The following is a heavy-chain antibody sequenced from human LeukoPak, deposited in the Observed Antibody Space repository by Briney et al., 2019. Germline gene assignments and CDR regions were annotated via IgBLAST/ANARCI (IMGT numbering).Heavy chain of an antibody. CDR3: ARGTEEGGDHDY. D-gene: IGHD4-17*01. J-gene: IGHJ4*02. CDR2: IYHSGIT. V-gene: IGHV4-38-2*02. Sequence: PSETLSLTCTVSGYSIRSGFYWGWIRQPPGKGLEWIGNIYHSGITYYTPSLKSRVTISVDTSKNQFSLKLSSVTAADTAVYYCARGTEEGGDHDYWGQGTLVTVSS. CDR1: GYSIRSGFY.